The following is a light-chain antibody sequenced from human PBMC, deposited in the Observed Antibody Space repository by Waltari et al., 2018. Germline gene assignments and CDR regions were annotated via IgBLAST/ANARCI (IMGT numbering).Light chain of an antibody. CDR3: SSYTTSDTLV. J-gene: IGLJ2*01. CDR1: SSDVGAYNY. CDR2: GVT. Sequence: QSALTQPASVSGSPGQSLTISCTGTSSDVGAYNYVSWYQQHPGRAPRLMIYGVTLRPSGGSIRFSGSKSGNTASLTISGLQPEDEAYYYCSSYTTSDTLVFAGGTKLTVL. V-gene: IGLV2-14*03.